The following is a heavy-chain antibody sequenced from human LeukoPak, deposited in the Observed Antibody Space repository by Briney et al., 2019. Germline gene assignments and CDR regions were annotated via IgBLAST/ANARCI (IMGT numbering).Heavy chain of an antibody. CDR1: GFTFSSYG. D-gene: IGHD5-18*01. CDR2: ISYDGSNE. Sequence: PGGSLRLSCAASGFTFSSYGMHWVRQAPGKGLEWVAVISYDGSNECYADSVKGRFTISRDNSKNTLYLQMNSLRAEDTAVYYCAKVLDTAMAYWGQGTLVTVSS. V-gene: IGHV3-30*18. J-gene: IGHJ4*02. CDR3: AKVLDTAMAY.